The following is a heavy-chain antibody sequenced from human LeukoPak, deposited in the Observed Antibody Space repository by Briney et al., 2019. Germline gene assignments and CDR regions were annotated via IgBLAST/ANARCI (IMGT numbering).Heavy chain of an antibody. CDR3: ARGRFGSVVVPFDY. V-gene: IGHV3-13*01. CDR2: IGTAGDT. J-gene: IGHJ4*02. Sequence: GGSLRLSCAASGFTFSSYDMHWVRQATGKGLKWVSAIGTAGDTYYPGSVKGLFTISRGNANNSLYLEWDLRRGGCTAVDFWARGRFGSVVVPFDYWGQGTLVTVSS. D-gene: IGHD3-22*01. CDR1: GFTFSSYD.